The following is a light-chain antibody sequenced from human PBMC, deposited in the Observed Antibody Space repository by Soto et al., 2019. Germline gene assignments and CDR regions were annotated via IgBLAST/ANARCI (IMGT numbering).Light chain of an antibody. CDR1: QSVSSY. Sequence: EIVLTQSPGTLSLSPGERATLSCRASQSVSSYLAWYQQKPGQAPRLLIYGASSRATGIPDRFSGSGSWKDFTLTISRLEPEDFAVYSCQQYGSSPRTFGQGTKVELK. J-gene: IGKJ1*01. V-gene: IGKV3-20*01. CDR3: QQYGSSPRT. CDR2: GAS.